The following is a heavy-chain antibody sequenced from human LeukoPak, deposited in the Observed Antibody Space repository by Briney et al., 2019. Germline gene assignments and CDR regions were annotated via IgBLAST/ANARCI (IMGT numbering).Heavy chain of an antibody. CDR2: IRSSSTTI. Sequence: PGGSLRLSCAASGFTFSSYAVNWVRQAPGKGLEWVSYIRSSSTTIYYADSVKGRFTISRDNAKNSLYLQMNSLRAEDTAVYYCARAKRNGFDIWGQGTMVTVSS. CDR1: GFTFSSYA. CDR3: ARAKRNGFDI. V-gene: IGHV3-48*01. J-gene: IGHJ3*02.